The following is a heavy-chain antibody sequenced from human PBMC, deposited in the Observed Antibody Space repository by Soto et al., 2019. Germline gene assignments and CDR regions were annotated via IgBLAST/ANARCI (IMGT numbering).Heavy chain of an antibody. J-gene: IGHJ6*02. CDR3: ARDLKRITMVRGVPYYYYYGMDV. D-gene: IGHD3-10*01. V-gene: IGHV4-61*01. CDR1: GGSVSGSSYY. CDR2: INYSGST. Sequence: SETLSLTCTVSGGSVSGSSYYWSWIRQPPGKGLEWIGYINYSGSTSYNPSLKSRVTISVDTSKNQFSLKLSSVTAADTAVYYCARDLKRITMVRGVPYYYYYGMDVWGQGTTVTVSS.